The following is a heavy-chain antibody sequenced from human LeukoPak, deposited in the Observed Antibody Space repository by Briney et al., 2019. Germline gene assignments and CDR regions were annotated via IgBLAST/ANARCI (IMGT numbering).Heavy chain of an antibody. J-gene: IGHJ4*02. Sequence: PSETLSLTCTVSGGSISTSSYYWDWIRQPPGKGLEWIGSTYYSGSTYYNPALKSRATISVDTSKNQFSLRLSSVTAADTAVYYCARQVPPPAAVEGFDHWGQGTLVTVSS. CDR2: TYYSGST. V-gene: IGHV4-39*01. CDR3: ARQVPPPAAVEGFDH. D-gene: IGHD6-13*01. CDR1: GGSISTSSYY.